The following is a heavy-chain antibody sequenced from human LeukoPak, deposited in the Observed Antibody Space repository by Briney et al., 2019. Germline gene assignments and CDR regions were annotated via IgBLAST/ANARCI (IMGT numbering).Heavy chain of an antibody. CDR2: IRFDGTTT. Sequence: PGGSLRLSCATSGFAFSTYGMYWVRQAPDKGLEWITFIRFDGTTTYYADSVKGRFTISRDNSKNILYLEMNSLRTEDTAVYYCAKSSHTSGWYVTLDYWGQGTRVTVSS. J-gene: IGHJ4*02. V-gene: IGHV3-30*02. CDR1: GFAFSTYG. CDR3: AKSSHTSGWYVTLDY. D-gene: IGHD6-19*01.